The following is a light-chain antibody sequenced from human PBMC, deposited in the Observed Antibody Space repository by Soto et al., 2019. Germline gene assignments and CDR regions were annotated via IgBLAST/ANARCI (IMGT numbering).Light chain of an antibody. J-gene: IGKJ4*01. V-gene: IGKV3-15*01. CDR2: GAS. CDR3: QQYNNWPLLT. Sequence: EIVMTQSPATLSVSPGERATLSCRASQSVSSNLAWYQQKPGQAPRLLIYGASTRATGIPARFSGSGSGTEFTLTISSLQSEDFAVYYCQQYNNWPLLTFGGGTKADIK. CDR1: QSVSSN.